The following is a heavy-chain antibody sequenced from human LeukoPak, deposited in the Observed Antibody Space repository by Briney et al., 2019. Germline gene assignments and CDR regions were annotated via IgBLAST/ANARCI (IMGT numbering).Heavy chain of an antibody. CDR2: ISYDGSNK. D-gene: IGHD3-10*02. CDR1: GFTFSSYG. J-gene: IGHJ4*02. Sequence: SGGSLRLSCAASGFTFSSYGMHWVRQAPGKGLEWVAVISYDGSNKYYADSVKGRFTISRDNSKNTLYLQMNSLRAEDTAVYYCARDCSPFSMCGWGQGTLVTVSS. CDR3: ARDCSPFSMCG. V-gene: IGHV3-30*03.